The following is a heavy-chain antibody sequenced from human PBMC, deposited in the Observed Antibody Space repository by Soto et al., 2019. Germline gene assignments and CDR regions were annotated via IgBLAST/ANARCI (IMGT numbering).Heavy chain of an antibody. D-gene: IGHD5-18*01. Sequence: EVQLVESGGGLVPPGGPLRLSCAASGFTFRTYWLSWVRQVPGKGLEWVANINLDGSEKNYVDSVKGRFTISRDNARNSLCLQMSRLRAEDTALYYCARDGSTSWYSYDYHGMDVWGQGTTVTVSS. J-gene: IGHJ6*02. CDR2: INLDGSEK. CDR3: ARDGSTSWYSYDYHGMDV. CDR1: GFTFRTYW. V-gene: IGHV3-7*05.